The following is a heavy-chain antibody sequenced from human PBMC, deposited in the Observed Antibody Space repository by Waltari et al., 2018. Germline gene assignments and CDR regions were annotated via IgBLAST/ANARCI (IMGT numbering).Heavy chain of an antibody. V-gene: IGHV3-23*04. CDR1: GFTFSSYA. J-gene: IGHJ6*03. CDR2: ISGSGGRT. Sequence: EVQLVESGGGLVQPGGSLRLSCAASGFTFSSYAMSWVRQAHGKGLEWVSAISGSGGRTYYSDAVKGRFTISRDNSKNTLYLQMNSLRAEDTAVYYCAKVGQLGYYMDVWGKGTTVTVSS. D-gene: IGHD3-16*01. CDR3: AKVGQLGYYMDV.